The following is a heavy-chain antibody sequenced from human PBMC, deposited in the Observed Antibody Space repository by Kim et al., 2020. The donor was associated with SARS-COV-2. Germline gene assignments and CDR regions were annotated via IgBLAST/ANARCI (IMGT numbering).Heavy chain of an antibody. CDR3: ARDRLGEYGMDV. Sequence: KYYADSVRGRFTSSRDNSKNTLYLHMDSLRAEDTAVYYCARDRLGEYGMDVWGQGTTVTVSS. D-gene: IGHD3-16*01. V-gene: IGHV3-33*01. J-gene: IGHJ6*02. CDR2: K.